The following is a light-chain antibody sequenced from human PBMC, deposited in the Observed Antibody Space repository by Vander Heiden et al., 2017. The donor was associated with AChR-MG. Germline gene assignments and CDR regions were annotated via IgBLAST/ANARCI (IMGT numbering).Light chain of an antibody. V-gene: IGKV3-15*01. CDR1: QSVSSN. CDR3: QQYNNWST. Sequence: EIVMTQSPATLSVSPGERATLSCRASQSVSSNLAWYQQKPGQAPRLLIYGGSTRATGIPARFSGSGSGTEFTLTISSLQSEDFAVYYCQQYNNWSTFGQGTKVEIK. J-gene: IGKJ1*01. CDR2: GGS.